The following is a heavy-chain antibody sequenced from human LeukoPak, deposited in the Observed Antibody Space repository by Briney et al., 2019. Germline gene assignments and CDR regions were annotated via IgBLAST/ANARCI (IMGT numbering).Heavy chain of an antibody. Sequence: GASVKVSCKASGYTFTGYYMHWVRQAPGQGLEWMGWINPNSGNTGYAQKFQGRVTMTRNTSISTAYMELSSLRSEDTAVYYCARSSTIDWLLKSTWWFDPWGQGTLVTVSS. CDR2: INPNSGNT. CDR3: ARSSTIDWLLKSTWWFDP. CDR1: GYTFTGYY. D-gene: IGHD3-9*01. J-gene: IGHJ5*02. V-gene: IGHV1-8*02.